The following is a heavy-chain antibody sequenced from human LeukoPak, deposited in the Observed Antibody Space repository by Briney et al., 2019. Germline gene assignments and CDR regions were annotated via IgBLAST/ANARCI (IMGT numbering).Heavy chain of an antibody. CDR2: IIPILGIA. J-gene: IGHJ4*02. Sequence: SVKVSCKASGGTFSSYTISWVRQAPGQGLEWMGRIIPILGIANYAQKFQGRVTITADKSTSTAYMELSSLRSEDTAVYYCARDDSSSYYYFDYWGQGTLSPSPQ. V-gene: IGHV1-69*04. CDR3: ARDDSSSYYYFDY. D-gene: IGHD6-6*01. CDR1: GGTFSSYT.